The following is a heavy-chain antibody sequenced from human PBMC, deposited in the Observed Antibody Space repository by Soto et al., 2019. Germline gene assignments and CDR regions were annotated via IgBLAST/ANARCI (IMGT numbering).Heavy chain of an antibody. J-gene: IGHJ6*03. Sequence: QLQLQESGPGLVKPSENLSLTCTVSGGSISSYHWTWIRQPPGKGLEWIGDIYNSGSTNYNPSLKSRLTISVDTSNNHFSLRLSSVTAADTAVYYCAKEMGFCTTTSCHAGPLYYYMDVWGKGTTVTVSS. CDR2: IYNSGST. CDR1: GGSISSYH. CDR3: AKEMGFCTTTSCHAGPLYYYMDV. V-gene: IGHV4-59*01. D-gene: IGHD2-2*01.